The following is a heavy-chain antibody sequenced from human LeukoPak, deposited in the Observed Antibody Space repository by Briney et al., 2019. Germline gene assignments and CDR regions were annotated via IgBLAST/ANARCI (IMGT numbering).Heavy chain of an antibody. Sequence: GASVKVSCKASGYTFTDYYIYWVRQAPGQGLEWMGWVNPNSGGTNYAQKFQGRVTMTGDTSISTAYMELSGLRSDDTAVYYCARDIWNLRMIYYWGQGTLVTVSS. CDR1: GYTFTDYY. V-gene: IGHV1-2*02. CDR2: VNPNSGGT. CDR3: ARDIWNLRMIYY. D-gene: IGHD1-1*01. J-gene: IGHJ4*02.